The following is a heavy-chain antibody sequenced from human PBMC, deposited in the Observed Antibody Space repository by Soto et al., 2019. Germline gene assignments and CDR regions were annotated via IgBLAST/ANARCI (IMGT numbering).Heavy chain of an antibody. CDR3: ARLRIATNNYKWFDP. D-gene: IGHD2-21*01. V-gene: IGHV4-31*03. Sequence: SETLSLTCSVSGAALNSGNYYWSWIRQVPGKGLEWIGHIYVTGAVDYNPSPRDRITISQDTSERQFSLNLRLVTAADTAVYYCARLRIATNNYKWFDPWGQGTLVTVSS. CDR2: IYVTGAV. J-gene: IGHJ5*02. CDR1: GAALNSGNYY.